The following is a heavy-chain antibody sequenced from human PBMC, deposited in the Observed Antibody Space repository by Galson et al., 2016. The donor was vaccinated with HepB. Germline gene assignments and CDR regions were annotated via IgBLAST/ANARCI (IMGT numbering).Heavy chain of an antibody. CDR1: GFSFSSYN. CDR3: SGELMGSKEYYYYGMDV. Sequence: SLRLSCAASGFSFSSYNMNWVRQAPGKGLEWVSFLSSTSSTIYYADSVKGRFTISRDNAKNSLYLQMNSLRDEDTAVYYCSGELMGSKEYYYYGMDVWGQGTTVTVSS. J-gene: IGHJ6*02. D-gene: IGHD1-26*01. CDR2: LSSTSSTI. V-gene: IGHV3-48*02.